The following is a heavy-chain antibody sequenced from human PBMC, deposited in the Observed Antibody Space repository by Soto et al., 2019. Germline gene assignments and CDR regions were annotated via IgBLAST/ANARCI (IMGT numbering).Heavy chain of an antibody. J-gene: IGHJ4*02. CDR3: ARDNDSSGRHFDY. CDR2: IYYSGST. V-gene: IGHV4-59*01. D-gene: IGHD3-22*01. Sequence: QVQLQESGPGLVKPSETLSLTCTVTGGSISSYYWSWIRQPPGKGLKWIGYIYYSGSTNYNPSLKTRVTILVDTSKNQFSLKLSSVTAADTAVYYCARDNDSSGRHFDYWGQGTLVTVSS. CDR1: GGSISSYY.